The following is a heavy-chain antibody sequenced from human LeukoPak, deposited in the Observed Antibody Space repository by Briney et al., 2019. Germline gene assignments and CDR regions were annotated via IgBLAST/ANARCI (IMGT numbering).Heavy chain of an antibody. CDR3: ARQLYSGYDLFDH. D-gene: IGHD5-12*01. Sequence: GAPLKISGKGSVYSFTSYWIGWVRKMPGKGLEWLGVIYPAVSDTRYSPSFQGQVTISADKSIRTASLQWSSLKASDTVMYYCARQLYSGYDLFDHWGQGTLVTVSS. J-gene: IGHJ4*02. CDR1: VYSFTSYW. CDR2: IYPAVSDT. V-gene: IGHV5-51*01.